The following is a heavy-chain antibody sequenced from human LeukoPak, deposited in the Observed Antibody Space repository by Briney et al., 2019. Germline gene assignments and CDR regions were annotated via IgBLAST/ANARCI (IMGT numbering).Heavy chain of an antibody. V-gene: IGHV3-48*03. J-gene: IGHJ4*02. CDR1: GFTFSSYE. Sequence: GGSLRLSCAASGFTFSSYEMNWVRQAPGKGLEWVSKISSSGSTIHYADSVKGRFTISRDNAKNSLNLQMNSLRAEDTAVYYCARDWTRPGTVTLDYWGQGTLVTVSS. CDR2: ISSSGSTI. CDR3: ARDWTRPGTVTLDY. D-gene: IGHD4-17*01.